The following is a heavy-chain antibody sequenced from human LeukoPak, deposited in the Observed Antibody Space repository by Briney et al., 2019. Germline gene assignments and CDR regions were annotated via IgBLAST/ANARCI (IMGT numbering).Heavy chain of an antibody. CDR2: ISSSSYI. Sequence: GGSLRLSCAASGFTFSGSAMHWVRQASGKGLEWVSSISSSSYIYYADSVKGRFTISRDNAKNSLYLQMNSLRAEDTAVYYCARDLGSSGWYYAFDIWGQGTMVTVSS. J-gene: IGHJ3*02. CDR1: GFTFSGSA. V-gene: IGHV3-21*01. D-gene: IGHD6-19*01. CDR3: ARDLGSSGWYYAFDI.